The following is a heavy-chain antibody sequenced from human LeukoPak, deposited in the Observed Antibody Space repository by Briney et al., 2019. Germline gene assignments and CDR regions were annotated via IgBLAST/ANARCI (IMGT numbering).Heavy chain of an antibody. V-gene: IGHV4-59*01. CDR2: IYYSGST. CDR3: ARGYGSSWDWFDP. CDR1: GGSISSYY. J-gene: IGHJ5*02. Sequence: SETLSLTCTVSGGSISSYYWSWIRQPPGKGLEWTGYIYYSGSTNYNPSLKSRVTISVDTSKNQFSLKLSSVTAADTAVYYCARGYGSSWDWFDPWGQGTLVTVSS. D-gene: IGHD6-13*01.